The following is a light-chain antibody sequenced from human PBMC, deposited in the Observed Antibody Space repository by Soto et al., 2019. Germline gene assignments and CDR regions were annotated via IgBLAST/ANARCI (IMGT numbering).Light chain of an antibody. CDR2: GNN. Sequence: QSVLTQPPSASGTPGQRVTMSCSGSSSNIGSNTVNWYQQLPGTAPKLLISGNNERPSGVPDRFSGSKSGTSASLAISGLQFEDEADYFCAGWDDSLNGVVFGGGTKLTVL. CDR1: SSNIGSNT. V-gene: IGLV1-44*01. J-gene: IGLJ2*01. CDR3: AGWDDSLNGVV.